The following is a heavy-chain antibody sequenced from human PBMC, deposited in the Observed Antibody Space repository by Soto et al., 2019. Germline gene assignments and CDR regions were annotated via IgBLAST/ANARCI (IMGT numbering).Heavy chain of an antibody. Sequence: SVKVSCKASGGTFSSYAISWVRQAPGQGLEWMGGIIPIFGTANYAQKFQGRVTITADESTSTAYMELSSLRSEDTAVYYCARDEVDIVATIGTPYYYGMDVWGQGTRVTVSS. V-gene: IGHV1-69*13. D-gene: IGHD5-12*01. CDR2: IIPIFGTA. J-gene: IGHJ6*02. CDR3: ARDEVDIVATIGTPYYYGMDV. CDR1: GGTFSSYA.